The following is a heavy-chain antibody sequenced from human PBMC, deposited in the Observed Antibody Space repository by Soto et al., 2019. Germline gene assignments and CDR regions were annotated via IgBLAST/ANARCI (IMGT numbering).Heavy chain of an antibody. D-gene: IGHD3-22*01. CDR1: GGSFSGHY. V-gene: IGHV4-34*01. CDR3: ARGISMTVEVQRDAPDKYYFDS. CDR2: INHSGST. Sequence: SETLSLTCAVYGGSFSGHYWSWIRQPPGKGLEWVGEINHSGSTNSNPSLKSRVTMSVDTSKNQFSLKLNSVTAADTAVYYCARGISMTVEVQRDAPDKYYFDSWGQGTLVTVS. J-gene: IGHJ4*02.